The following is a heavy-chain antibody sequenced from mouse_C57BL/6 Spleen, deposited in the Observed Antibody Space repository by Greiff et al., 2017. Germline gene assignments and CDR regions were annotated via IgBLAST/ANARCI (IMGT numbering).Heavy chain of an antibody. J-gene: IGHJ3*01. D-gene: IGHD2-3*01. CDR2: INPSSGYT. CDR3: FDGSCAY. CDR1: GYTFTSYT. Sequence: VQLQESGAELARPGASVKMSCKASGYTFTSYTMHWVKQRPGQGLEWIGYINPSSGYTKYNQKFKDKATLTADKSSSTAYMQLSSLTSEDSAVYYCFDGSCAYWGQGTLVTVSA. V-gene: IGHV1-4*01.